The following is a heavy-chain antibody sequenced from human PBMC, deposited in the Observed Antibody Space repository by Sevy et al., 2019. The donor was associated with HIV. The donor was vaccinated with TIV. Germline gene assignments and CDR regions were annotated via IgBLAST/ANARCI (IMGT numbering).Heavy chain of an antibody. Sequence: GGSLRLSCAASGFTFNKYWMSWVRQTPEKGLEWVVTIKQDESETYYVDSVRGRFVISRDNGKNSVSLQMNGLRVEDTALYYCAREVGGFNWRPYYFDSWGQGTLVTVSS. J-gene: IGHJ4*02. CDR1: GFTFNKYW. CDR2: IKQDESET. D-gene: IGHD3-3*01. CDR3: AREVGGFNWRPYYFDS. V-gene: IGHV3-7*01.